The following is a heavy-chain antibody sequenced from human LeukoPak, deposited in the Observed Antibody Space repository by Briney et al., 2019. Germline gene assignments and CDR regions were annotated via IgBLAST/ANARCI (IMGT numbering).Heavy chain of an antibody. CDR2: ISRNGETT. CDR3: VRGRGDISARPFFDCR. CDR1: GFTFTTFS. J-gene: IGHJ4*02. V-gene: IGHV3-64*02. Sequence: GGSLRLSCAASGFTFTTFSMHWVRQAPGKGLEYVSGISRNGETTYYGESVKGRFTISRDNSKDTVYLQMGSLRSEDSGVYYCVRGRGDISARPFFDCRGGQGSLVTVSS. D-gene: IGHD3/OR15-3a*01.